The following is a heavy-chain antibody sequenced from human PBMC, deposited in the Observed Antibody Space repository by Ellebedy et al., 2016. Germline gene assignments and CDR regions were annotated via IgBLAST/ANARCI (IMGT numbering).Heavy chain of an antibody. CDR3: ARGGLLELYYYSYYYMDV. V-gene: IGHV1-2*02. J-gene: IGHJ6*03. CDR2: INPNSGGT. Sequence: ASVKVSCXAFGYTFTAYYIHWVRQAPGQGLEWMGWINPNSGGTNFAQKFQGRVTTTRDTTISTAYMDLTSLRSDDTAVYYCARGGLLELYYYSYYYMDVWGNGTTVTVSS. D-gene: IGHD1-7*01. CDR1: GYTFTAYY.